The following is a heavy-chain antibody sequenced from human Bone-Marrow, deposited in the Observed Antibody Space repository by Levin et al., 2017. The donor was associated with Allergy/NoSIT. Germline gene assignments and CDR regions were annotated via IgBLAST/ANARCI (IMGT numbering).Heavy chain of an antibody. D-gene: IGHD3-10*01. J-gene: IGHJ5*02. V-gene: IGHV1-69*06. CDR1: GGTFSSSA. Sequence: ASVKVSCKASGGTFSSSAISWVRQAPGQGLEWLGGIIPLFNTVNYAQKFQGRVTITADKSTGTAYMELDSRRYEDQAVYYLARDAGRELVTWFDPWGQGTLVTVSS. CDR3: ARDAGRELVTWFDP. CDR2: IIPLFNTV.